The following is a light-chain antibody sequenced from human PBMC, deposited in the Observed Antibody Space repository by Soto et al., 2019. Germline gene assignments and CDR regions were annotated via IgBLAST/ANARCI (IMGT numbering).Light chain of an antibody. V-gene: IGLV1-44*01. CDR3: AAWDDSLNGWV. J-gene: IGLJ3*02. Sequence: QSVLTQPPSASGTPGQRVIISCSGSSSNFGGNTANWYQQFPGTAPKVLIYSNNQRPSGVPDRFSGSKSGTSASLAISGLQSEDEADYYCAAWDDSLNGWVFGGGTQLPVL. CDR1: SSNFGGNT. CDR2: SNN.